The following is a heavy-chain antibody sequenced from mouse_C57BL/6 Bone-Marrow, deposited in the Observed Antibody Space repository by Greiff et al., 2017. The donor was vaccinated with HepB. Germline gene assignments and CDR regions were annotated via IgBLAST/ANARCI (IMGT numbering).Heavy chain of an antibody. CDR1: GYPFPRSV. V-gene: IGHV1-81*01. J-gene: IGHJ2*01. Sequence: SVADLARPWASVPLSCPASGYPFPRSVLRCFPPSPGQGLEWIGEIYPRSGNTYYNEKFKGKATLTADKSSSTAYMELRSLTSEDSAVYFCARTHYYSNFPFDYWGQGTTLTVSS. CDR2: IYPRSGNT. D-gene: IGHD2-5*01. CDR3: ARTHYYSNFPFDY.